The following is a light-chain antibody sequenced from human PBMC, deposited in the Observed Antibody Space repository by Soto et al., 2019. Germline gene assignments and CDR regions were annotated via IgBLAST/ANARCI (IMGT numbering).Light chain of an antibody. CDR1: QTISSY. Sequence: DIQMTQSPSSLSASVGDRVTITCRASQTISSYLNWYQQRPGKGPHLLIFATSSLQSGVPSRFSGSGSGTDFTLTISSLQPEDFATYYCQQTYPTPPTFGQGTKVEIK. J-gene: IGKJ1*01. V-gene: IGKV1-39*01. CDR2: ATS. CDR3: QQTYPTPPT.